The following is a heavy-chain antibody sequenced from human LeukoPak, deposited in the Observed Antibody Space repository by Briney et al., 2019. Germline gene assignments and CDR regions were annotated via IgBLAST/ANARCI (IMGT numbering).Heavy chain of an antibody. CDR3: ARVAVTYYVDY. V-gene: IGHV3-53*01. CDR2: IYSGSSK. Sequence: GVSLRLSCAASGFTVSSNYMRWLRQAPGQGRVGVTVIYSGSSKYYADSVKGRFTISRDNSKTTLYLQMNLLRDEDTAVYYCARVAVTYYVDYWGQGTLVTVSS. D-gene: IGHD3-16*01. CDR1: GFTVSSNY. J-gene: IGHJ4*02.